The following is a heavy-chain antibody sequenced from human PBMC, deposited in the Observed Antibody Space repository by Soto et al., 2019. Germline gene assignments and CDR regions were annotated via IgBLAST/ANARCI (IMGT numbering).Heavy chain of an antibody. Sequence: VQLVESGGVVVQPGGSLRLSCAASGFTFDDYTMHWVRQAPGKGLEWVSLISWDGGSTYYADSVKGRFTISRDNSKNSLYLQMNSLRTEDTALYYCAKGGGYSPVYYYYGMDVWGQGTTVTVSS. CDR2: ISWDGGST. J-gene: IGHJ6*02. V-gene: IGHV3-43*01. CDR1: GFTFDDYT. CDR3: AKGGGYSPVYYYYGMDV. D-gene: IGHD3-22*01.